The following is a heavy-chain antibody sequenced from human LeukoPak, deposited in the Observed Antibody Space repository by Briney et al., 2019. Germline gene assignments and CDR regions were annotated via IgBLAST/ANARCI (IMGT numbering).Heavy chain of an antibody. J-gene: IGHJ5*02. CDR1: GDSIGSHD. V-gene: IGHV4-59*11. D-gene: IGHD2-2*01. CDR2: IYSTGTT. CDR3: SRVPIVLVPPSTGWFDP. Sequence: SETLSLTCTVSGDSIGSHDWSWIRQPPGKGLGWIGSIYSTGTTNYNPSLKSRVSFSVDSSKNQFSLRLTSVTAADTAVYYCSRVPIVLVPPSTGWFDPWGQGTLVTVSS.